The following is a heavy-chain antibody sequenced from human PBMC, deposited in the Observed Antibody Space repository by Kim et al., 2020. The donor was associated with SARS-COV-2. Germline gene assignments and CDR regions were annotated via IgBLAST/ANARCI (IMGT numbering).Heavy chain of an antibody. Sequence: KNYGDSVQGRFTISRDNSKNTVDLQMNSLRVEDTAVYYCARAREKSFDYWGQGTLVTVSS. V-gene: IGHV3-33*01. J-gene: IGHJ4*02. CDR2: K. CDR3: ARAREKSFDY.